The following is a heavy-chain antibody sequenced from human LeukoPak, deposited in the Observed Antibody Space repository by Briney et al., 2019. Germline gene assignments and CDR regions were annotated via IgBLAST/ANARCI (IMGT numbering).Heavy chain of an antibody. V-gene: IGHV3-23*01. J-gene: IGHJ5*02. Sequence: PGGSLRLSCAASGFTFSSYAMSWVRQAPGKGLEWVSAISGSGGSTYYADSVKGRFTISRDNSKNTLCLQMNSLRAEDTAVYYCAKDLLLWFGESSWGQGTLVTVSS. D-gene: IGHD3-10*01. CDR1: GFTFSSYA. CDR3: AKDLLLWFGESS. CDR2: ISGSGGST.